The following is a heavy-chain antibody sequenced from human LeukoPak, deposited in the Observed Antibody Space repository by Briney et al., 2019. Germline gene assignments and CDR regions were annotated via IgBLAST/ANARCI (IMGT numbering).Heavy chain of an antibody. CDR3: ARVQWELRGVGSYFEY. J-gene: IGHJ4*02. V-gene: IGHV3-7*01. CDR1: GLTFSSYW. Sequence: PGGSLRLSCVVCGLTFSSYWMSWVRQAPGKGLEWVANIKQDGSEKYYVDSVKGRFTMSRDNAKNSLYLQMNSLRAEDTAVYYCARVQWELRGVGSYFEYWGQGALVTVSS. CDR2: IKQDGSEK. D-gene: IGHD1-26*01.